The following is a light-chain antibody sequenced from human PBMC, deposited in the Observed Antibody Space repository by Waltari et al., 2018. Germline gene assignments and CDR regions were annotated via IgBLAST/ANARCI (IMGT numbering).Light chain of an antibody. J-gene: IGKJ5*01. CDR1: QSIADN. Sequence: VMTQSPATLSVSPGERATLSCRASQSIADNLAWYQQRRGQAPRLLLYGASTRATGVPARFTGRGSGTDFTLTISSLQSEDSAVYYCQQYNRWPPITFGLGTRLEI. CDR3: QQYNRWPPIT. CDR2: GAS. V-gene: IGKV3-15*01.